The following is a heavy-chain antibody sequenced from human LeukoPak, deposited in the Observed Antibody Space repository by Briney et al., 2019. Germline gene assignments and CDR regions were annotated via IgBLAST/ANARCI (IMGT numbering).Heavy chain of an antibody. Sequence: ASVKVSCKASGYTFTSYYMHWVRQAPGQGLEWMGIINPSGGSTSYAQKFQGRVTMTRDTSTSTVYLEVSSLRSEDTAVYYCARGGRDSSGFYRGDYWGQGTLVTVSS. D-gene: IGHD3-22*01. CDR3: ARGGRDSSGFYRGDY. CDR2: INPSGGST. CDR1: GYTFTSYY. J-gene: IGHJ4*02. V-gene: IGHV1-46*01.